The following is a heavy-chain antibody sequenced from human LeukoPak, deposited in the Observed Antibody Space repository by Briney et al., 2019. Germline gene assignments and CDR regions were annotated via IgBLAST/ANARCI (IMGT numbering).Heavy chain of an antibody. CDR3: ARDYNNPCYDFWRGSPHFDY. CDR1: GYTFTSYY. CDR2: INPSGGST. V-gene: IGHV1-46*01. D-gene: IGHD3-3*01. J-gene: IGHJ4*02. Sequence: ASVKVSCKASGYTFTSYYMHWVRQAPGQGLEWMGIINPSGGSTSYAQKFQGRVTMTRDTSTSTVYMELSSLRSEDTAVYYCARDYNNPCYDFWRGSPHFDYWGQGTLVTVSS.